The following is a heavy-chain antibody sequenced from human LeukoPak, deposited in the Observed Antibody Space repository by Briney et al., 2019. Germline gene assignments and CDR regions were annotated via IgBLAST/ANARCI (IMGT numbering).Heavy chain of an antibody. CDR3: ARGPSDGYNSSFDY. J-gene: IGHJ4*02. CDR2: IYYSGST. D-gene: IGHD5-24*01. V-gene: IGHV4-31*03. CDR1: GGSISSGGYY. Sequence: SQTLSLTCTVSGGSISSGGYYWSWIRQHPGKGLEWIGYIYYSGSTYYNPSLKSRVTISVDTSKNQFSLKLSSVTAADTAVYYCARGPSDGYNSSFDYWGQGTLVTVSS.